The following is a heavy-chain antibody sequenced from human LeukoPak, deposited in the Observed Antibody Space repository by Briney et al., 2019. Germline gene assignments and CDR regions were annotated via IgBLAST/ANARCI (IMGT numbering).Heavy chain of an antibody. CDR1: GLIFSNYW. CDR2: INQDASEK. Sequence: GGSLRLSCAASGLIFSNYWMGWVRQAPGKGLEWVASINQDASEKYYVDSVKGRFTISRDNAKNSLYLHMNSLRVEDTAVYYCARASSGRYFAFIDYWGQGTLVTVSS. V-gene: IGHV3-7*01. D-gene: IGHD1-26*01. CDR3: ARASSGRYFAFIDY. J-gene: IGHJ4*02.